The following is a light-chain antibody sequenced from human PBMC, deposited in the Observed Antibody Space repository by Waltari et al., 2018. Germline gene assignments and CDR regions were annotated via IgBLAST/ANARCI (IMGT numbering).Light chain of an antibody. CDR1: RSDVGSYSV. V-gene: IGLV2-23*01. CDR3: CSYVGTNNYHL. Sequence: QSALTQPASVSGSPGQSVTISCTEARSDVGSYSVVSWYQQRPGKAPKLLIYEDFKLPSGISNSFSGSKSGNTASLTISGLQAEDEADYYCCSYVGTNNYHLFGGGTKLTVL. CDR2: EDF. J-gene: IGLJ2*01.